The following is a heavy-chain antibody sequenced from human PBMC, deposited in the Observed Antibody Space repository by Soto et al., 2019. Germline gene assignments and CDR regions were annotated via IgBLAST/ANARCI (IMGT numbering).Heavy chain of an antibody. CDR3: ARATYDYVCLCYRYRSFDY. J-gene: IGHJ4*02. Sequence: QVTLKESGPVLVKPTETLTLTCTVSGFSLSNARMGVSWIRQPPGKALEWLAHIFSNDEKSYSTPLKSRLTISKDPSKSQVVLTMTNIDSVDTATYFSARATYDYVCLCYRYRSFDYWGQGTLVTVSS. D-gene: IGHD3-16*02. CDR2: IFSNDEK. V-gene: IGHV2-26*01. CDR1: GFSLSNARMG.